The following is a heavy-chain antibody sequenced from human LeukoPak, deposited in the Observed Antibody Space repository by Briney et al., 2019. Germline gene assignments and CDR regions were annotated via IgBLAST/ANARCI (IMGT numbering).Heavy chain of an antibody. D-gene: IGHD3-10*01. J-gene: IGHJ5*02. V-gene: IGHV4-59*01. CDR2: IYYSGST. CDR1: VYSINTYY. Sequence: PSETLSLTCTISVYSINTYYWSWIRQPPGKGLEGIGYIYYSGSTKYNPSLQSRVTISLDTSKKQFSLKLNSVTAADTAVYYCARSEGVYYGSGSSGSYYPHWFDPWGQGILVTVSS. CDR3: ARSEGVYYGSGSSGSYYPHWFDP.